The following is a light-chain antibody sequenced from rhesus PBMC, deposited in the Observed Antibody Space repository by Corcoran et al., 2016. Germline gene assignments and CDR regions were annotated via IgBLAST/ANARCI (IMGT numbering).Light chain of an antibody. V-gene: IGKV1-21*01. Sequence: DIQMTQSPSSLSASVGDRVTITCRASQGIISWLAWYQQKPGKAPKLLIYKASSLQSGAPSRFSGSGSGTDFTLTISSLQPEGFATYYCQQYNSAPPLTFGGGTKVEIK. CDR2: KAS. CDR3: QQYNSAPPLT. J-gene: IGKJ4*01. CDR1: QGIISW.